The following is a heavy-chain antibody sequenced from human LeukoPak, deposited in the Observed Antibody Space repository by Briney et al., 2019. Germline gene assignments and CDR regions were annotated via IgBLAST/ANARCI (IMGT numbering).Heavy chain of an antibody. Sequence: SETLSLTCTVSPYSISGGYYWGWIRQPPGKGLEWIGEIYHSGSTNYNPSLKSRVTISVDKSKNQFSLKLSSVTAADTAVYYCARNPGSEYPEWWGQGTLVTVSS. J-gene: IGHJ4*02. D-gene: IGHD2-15*01. CDR1: PYSISGGYY. CDR3: ARNPGSEYPEW. V-gene: IGHV4-38-2*02. CDR2: IYHSGST.